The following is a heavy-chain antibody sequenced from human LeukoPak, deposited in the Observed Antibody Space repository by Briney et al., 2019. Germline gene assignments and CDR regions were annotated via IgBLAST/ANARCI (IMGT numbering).Heavy chain of an antibody. CDR1: GYIFFNYG. V-gene: IGHV1-18*01. CDR3: ARGLPIPSRSWYPFDP. CDR2: ISPNNGNT. J-gene: IGHJ5*02. Sequence: ASVKVSCKASGYIFFNYGINWVRQAPGQSLEWMGWISPNNGNTDFAQNFQDRVTMTTDASTSTVNMELRSLRSDDTAMYYCARGLPIPSRSWYPFDPWGQGTLVTVSS. D-gene: IGHD6-13*01.